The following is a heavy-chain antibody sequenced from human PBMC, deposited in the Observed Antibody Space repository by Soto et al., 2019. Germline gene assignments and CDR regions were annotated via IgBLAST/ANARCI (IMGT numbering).Heavy chain of an antibody. CDR1: EYTFIGYY. CDR3: ASAAPTPIFYF. J-gene: IGHJ4*02. CDR2: ISPHSGDT. Sequence: QVQVVQSGAEVKKPGASLKVSCEASEYTFIGYYIHWIRQAPGQGLEWMGWISPHSGDTKYAQNFHGRVIMTRDTSLSPFYIEISRLRSDDTAVYCCASAAPTPIFYFCCERTQATVS. D-gene: IGHD6-13*01. V-gene: IGHV1-2*02.